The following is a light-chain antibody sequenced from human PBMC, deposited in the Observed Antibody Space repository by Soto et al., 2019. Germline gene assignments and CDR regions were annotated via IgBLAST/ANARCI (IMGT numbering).Light chain of an antibody. J-gene: IGLJ1*01. CDR3: SSFTTSYFYV. CDR1: SGDIGGYNY. V-gene: IGLV2-14*01. CDR2: EVT. Sequence: QSALTQPASVSGSPGQSITISCTGTSGDIGGYNYVSWYQQHPGKAPKLLISEVTNRPSGVSNRFSASKSAYTASLTISGLQAEDEATYFCSSFTTSYFYVFGPGTKVTVL.